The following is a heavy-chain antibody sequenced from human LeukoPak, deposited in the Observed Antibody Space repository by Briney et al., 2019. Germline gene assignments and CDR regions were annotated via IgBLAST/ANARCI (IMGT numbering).Heavy chain of an antibody. CDR1: GYTLTELS. Sequence: GASVKVSCKVSGYTLTELSMHWVRQAPGKGLEWMGGFDPEDGETIYAQKFQGRVTMTEDTSTDTAYMELSSLRSEDTAVYYCATDLRASLELLRKGYWGQGTLVTVSS. V-gene: IGHV1-24*01. D-gene: IGHD1-7*01. CDR2: FDPEDGET. CDR3: ATDLRASLELLRKGY. J-gene: IGHJ4*02.